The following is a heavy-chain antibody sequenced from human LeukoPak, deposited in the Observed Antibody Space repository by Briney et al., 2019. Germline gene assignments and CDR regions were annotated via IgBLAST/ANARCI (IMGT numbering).Heavy chain of an antibody. D-gene: IGHD3-10*01. CDR2: ISSDGSKT. V-gene: IGHV3-30*01. CDR3: ARDSTYWYDSGSSGPHYFDY. Sequence: GRSPRLSCAATGFIFSNYAMHWVRQAPGKGLEWVALISSDGSKTYHADSVKGRFSISRDNSKNTLYLQLNSLSAEDTSVYYCARDSTYWYDSGSSGPHYFDYWGQGTLVTVSS. J-gene: IGHJ4*02. CDR1: GFIFSNYA.